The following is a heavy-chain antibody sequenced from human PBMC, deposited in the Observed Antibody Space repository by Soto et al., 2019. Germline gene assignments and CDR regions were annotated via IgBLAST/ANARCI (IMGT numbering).Heavy chain of an antibody. V-gene: IGHV4-30-2*01. D-gene: IGHD3-10*01. J-gene: IGHJ5*02. CDR3: ARASPSMVRGGRWFDP. CDR1: GGSISSGGYS. CDR2: IYHSGST. Sequence: LSLTCAVSGGSISSGGYSWSWIRQPPGKGLEWIGYIYHSGSTYYNPSLKSRVTISVDRSKNQFSLKLSSVTAADTAVYYCARASPSMVRGGRWFDPWGQGTLVTVSS.